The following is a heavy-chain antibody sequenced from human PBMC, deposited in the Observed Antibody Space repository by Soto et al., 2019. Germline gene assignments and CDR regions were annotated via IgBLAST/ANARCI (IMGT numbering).Heavy chain of an antibody. CDR2: IIPILGIA. CDR3: ARLVVPAAMGYYSYGMDV. J-gene: IGHJ6*02. D-gene: IGHD2-2*01. CDR1: GGTFSSYT. V-gene: IGHV1-69*02. Sequence: QVQLVQSGAEVKKPGSSVKVSCKASGGTFSSYTISWVRQAPGQGLEWMGRIIPILGIANYEQKFQGRVTITADKSTSTAYLEVSSLSSEDTAVYYCARLVVPAAMGYYSYGMDVWGQGTTVTVSS.